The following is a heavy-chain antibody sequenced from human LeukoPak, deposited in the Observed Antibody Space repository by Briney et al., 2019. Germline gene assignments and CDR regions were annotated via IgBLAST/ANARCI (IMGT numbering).Heavy chain of an antibody. V-gene: IGHV3-9*01. CDR1: GFTFDDYA. CDR3: AKDTGSGWPGRYFQH. J-gene: IGHJ1*01. Sequence: GGSLRLSCAASGFTFDDYAMHWVRQAPGKGLEWVSGISWNSGSIGYADSVKGRFTISRDNAKNSLYLQMNSLRAEDTALYYCAKDTGSGWPGRYFQHWGQGTLVTVSS. D-gene: IGHD6-19*01. CDR2: ISWNSGSI.